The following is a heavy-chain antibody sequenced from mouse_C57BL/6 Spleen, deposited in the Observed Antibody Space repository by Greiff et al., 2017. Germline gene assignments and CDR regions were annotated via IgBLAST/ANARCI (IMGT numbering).Heavy chain of an antibody. D-gene: IGHD2-2*01. CDR2: IDPANGNT. CDR1: GFNIKNTY. CDR3: ASYGYDEDYAMDY. J-gene: IGHJ4*01. V-gene: IGHV14-3*01. Sequence: EVQGVESVAELVRPGASVKLSCTASGFNIKNTYMHWVKQRPEQGLEWIGRIDPANGNTKYAPKFQGKATITADTSSNTAYLQLSSLTSEDTAIYYCASYGYDEDYAMDYWGQGTSVTVSS.